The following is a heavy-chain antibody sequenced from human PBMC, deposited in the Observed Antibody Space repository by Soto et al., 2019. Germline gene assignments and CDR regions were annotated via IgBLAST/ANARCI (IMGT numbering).Heavy chain of an antibody. J-gene: IGHJ6*02. CDR2: IDPSDSYT. Sequence: GSLKISCKGSGYSFTSYWISWVRQMPGKGLEWMGRIDPSDSYTNYSPSFQGHVTISADKSVSTAYLQWSSLKASDTAMYYCTTTGAYYYDILTGYPTYGMDVWGQGTTVTVSS. D-gene: IGHD3-9*01. V-gene: IGHV5-10-1*01. CDR3: TTTGAYYYDILTGYPTYGMDV. CDR1: GYSFTSYW.